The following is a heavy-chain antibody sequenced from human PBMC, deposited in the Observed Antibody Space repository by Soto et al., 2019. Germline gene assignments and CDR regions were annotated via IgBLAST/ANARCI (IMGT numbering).Heavy chain of an antibody. CDR3: ARDQPGYSYGYGLGY. V-gene: IGHV3-21*01. Sequence: AGGPLRLSCAASGFNFSSYSMNWVRQAPGKGLEWVSSISSSSSYIYYADSVKGRFTISRDNAKNSLYLQMNSLRAEDTAVYYCARDQPGYSYGYGLGYWSQGTLVTVSS. CDR1: GFNFSSYS. D-gene: IGHD5-18*01. J-gene: IGHJ4*02. CDR2: ISSSSSYI.